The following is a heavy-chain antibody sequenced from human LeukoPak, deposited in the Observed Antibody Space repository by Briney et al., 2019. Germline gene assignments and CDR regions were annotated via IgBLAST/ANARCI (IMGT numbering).Heavy chain of an antibody. J-gene: IGHJ3*02. Sequence: GGSLRLSCAASGFTFGDYWMSWVRQAPGKGLEWVANIKRDGGEEYYVDSVKGRFTISRDNAKKSVSLQMNSLRVEDTAVYYCARDIEAFDIWGQGTMVTVFS. CDR3: ARDIEAFDI. D-gene: IGHD3-16*02. V-gene: IGHV3-7*01. CDR1: GFTFGDYW. CDR2: IKRDGGEE.